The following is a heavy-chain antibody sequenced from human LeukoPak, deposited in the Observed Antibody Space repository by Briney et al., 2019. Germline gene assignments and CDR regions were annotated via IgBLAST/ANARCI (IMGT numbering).Heavy chain of an antibody. D-gene: IGHD6-19*01. CDR1: GFAFSTYW. CDR3: ARQKSGVAVAGPGDH. V-gene: IGHV3-7*01. CDR2: IKDDGSAN. J-gene: IGHJ4*02. Sequence: GGSLRLSCAASGFAFSTYWMKWVRQAPGKGLEWVASIKDDGSANYHVDSVKGRFTISRDNAKNSLYLRMNSLRVEDTAVYYCARQKSGVAVAGPGDHWGQGTLVTVSS.